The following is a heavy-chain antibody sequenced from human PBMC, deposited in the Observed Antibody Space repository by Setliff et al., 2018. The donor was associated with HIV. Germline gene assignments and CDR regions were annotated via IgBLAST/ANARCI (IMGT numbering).Heavy chain of an antibody. D-gene: IGHD6-19*01. CDR2: ISGTGGFT. CDR3: ARDLPPPPGEPSGWYRGAPWFDP. CDR1: GFTFSDDK. V-gene: IGHV3-21*01. Sequence: PGGSLRLSCAASGFTFSDDKMNWVRQAPGEGLEWVSSISGTGGFTAYADSVKGRFIISRDNANNSLYLQMNGLRVEDTALYFCARDLPPPPGEPSGWYRGAPWFDPWGQGTLVTVSS. J-gene: IGHJ5*02.